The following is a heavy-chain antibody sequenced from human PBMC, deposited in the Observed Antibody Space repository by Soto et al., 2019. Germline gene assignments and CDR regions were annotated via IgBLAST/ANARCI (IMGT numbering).Heavy chain of an antibody. Sequence: GGSLRLSCAASGFTVSSNYMSWVRHAPGKGLEWVSVIYSGDSTYYADSVKGRFTISRDNSKNTVFLQMISLRAEDTAVYFCATESSDYYGPLGYWGQGTLVTVSS. V-gene: IGHV3-53*01. D-gene: IGHD3-22*01. CDR1: GFTVSSNY. J-gene: IGHJ4*02. CDR3: ATESSDYYGPLGY. CDR2: IYSGDST.